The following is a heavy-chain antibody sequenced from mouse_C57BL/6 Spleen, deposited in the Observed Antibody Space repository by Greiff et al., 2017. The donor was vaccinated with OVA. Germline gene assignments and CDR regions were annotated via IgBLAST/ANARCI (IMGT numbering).Heavy chain of an antibody. Sequence: EVKLVESGGDLVKPGGSLKLSCAASGFTFSSYGMSWVRQTPDKRLEWVATISSGGSYNYYPDSVKGRFTRSRDNAKNTLYLQMSSLKSEDTAMYYCARHPHYYSSSHWYFDVWGTGTTVTVSS. CDR2: ISSGGSYN. J-gene: IGHJ1*03. V-gene: IGHV5-6*01. CDR3: ARHPHYYSSSHWYFDV. CDR1: GFTFSSYG. D-gene: IGHD1-1*01.